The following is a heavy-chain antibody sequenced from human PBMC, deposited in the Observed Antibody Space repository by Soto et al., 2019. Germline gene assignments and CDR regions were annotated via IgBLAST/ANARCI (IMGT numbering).Heavy chain of an antibody. CDR2: ISYDGSNK. CDR1: GFTFSSYG. Sequence: QVQLVESGGGVVQPGRSLRLSCAASGFTFSSYGMHWVRQAPGKGLEWVAVISYDGSNKYYADSVKGRFTISRDNSKNTLYLQMNSVRAEDTAVYYCANDLAVAVPIYDGMDVWGQGTTVTVSS. J-gene: IGHJ6*02. D-gene: IGHD6-19*01. V-gene: IGHV3-30*18. CDR3: ANDLAVAVPIYDGMDV.